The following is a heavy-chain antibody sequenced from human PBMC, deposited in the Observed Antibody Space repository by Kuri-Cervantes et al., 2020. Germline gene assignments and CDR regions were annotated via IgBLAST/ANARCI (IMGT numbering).Heavy chain of an antibody. CDR1: GGSISSGGYY. Sequence: LRLSGTVSGGSISSGGYYWSWIRQHPGKGLEWLGYIYYSGSTYYNPSLKSRVTISVDTSKNQFSLKLSSVTAEDTAVYYCARDRWDSGVYYNPFDYWGQGTLVTVSS. CDR3: ARDRWDSGVYYNPFDY. D-gene: IGHD3-10*01. CDR2: IYYSGST. V-gene: IGHV4-31*03. J-gene: IGHJ4*02.